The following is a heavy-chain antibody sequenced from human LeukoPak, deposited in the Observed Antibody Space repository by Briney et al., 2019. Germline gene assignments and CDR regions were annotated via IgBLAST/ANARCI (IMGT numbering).Heavy chain of an antibody. CDR1: GITLSDNA. V-gene: IGHV3-49*04. CDR3: AREYNSSWYFQGLNWFDP. J-gene: IGHJ5*02. CDR2: IRSKSYGGTI. Sequence: GGSLRLSCTASGITLSDNAVSWVRQAPGKGLEWVGFIRSKSYGGTIEYAASVKGRFTISRDNAKNSLYLQMNSLRAEDTALYHCAREYNSSWYFQGLNWFDPWGQGTLVTVSS. D-gene: IGHD6-13*01.